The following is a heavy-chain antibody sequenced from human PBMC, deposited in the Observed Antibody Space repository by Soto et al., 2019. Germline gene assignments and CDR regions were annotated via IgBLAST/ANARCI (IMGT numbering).Heavy chain of an antibody. CDR1: GSTFSDYY. CDR3: AKGNYGDYRFFDY. V-gene: IGHV3-11*04. J-gene: IGHJ4*02. CDR2: ISTSGRTQ. Sequence: AGGSLRLSCVASGSTFSDYYMSWIRQAPGKGLEWISYISTSGRTQYYADSVKGRFTISRDNSKNTLYLQMNSLRAEDTAVYYCAKGNYGDYRFFDYWGQGTLVTVSS. D-gene: IGHD4-17*01.